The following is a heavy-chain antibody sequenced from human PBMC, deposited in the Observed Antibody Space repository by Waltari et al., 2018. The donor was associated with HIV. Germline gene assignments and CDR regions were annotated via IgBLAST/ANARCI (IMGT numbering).Heavy chain of an antibody. V-gene: IGHV4-34*01. CDR2: INHSGST. D-gene: IGHD3-22*01. Sequence: QVQLQQWGAGLLKPSETLSLTCAVYGGSFSGYYWSWIRPPPGKGLEWIGEINHSGSTNYNPSLKSRVTISVDTSKNQFSLKLSSVTAADTAVYYCAIKFSKYYYDSSGQYYWGQGTLVTVSS. CDR1: GGSFSGYY. CDR3: AIKFSKYYYDSSGQYY. J-gene: IGHJ4*02.